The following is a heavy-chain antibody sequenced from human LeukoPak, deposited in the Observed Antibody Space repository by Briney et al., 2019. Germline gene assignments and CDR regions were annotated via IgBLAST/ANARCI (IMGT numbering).Heavy chain of an antibody. Sequence: PSETLSLTCTVSGYSISSSYYWSWIRQPPGKGLEWIGYIYYIGTTKFNPSLKSRVTISLDTSRNQFSLKLSSVTAADTAVYCATWSGGHCFGNYYMDVWGKGTTVTVSS. CDR1: GYSISSSYY. V-gene: IGHV4-61*01. CDR3: ATWSGGHCFGNYYMDV. CDR2: IYYIGTT. J-gene: IGHJ6*03. D-gene: IGHD2-21*02.